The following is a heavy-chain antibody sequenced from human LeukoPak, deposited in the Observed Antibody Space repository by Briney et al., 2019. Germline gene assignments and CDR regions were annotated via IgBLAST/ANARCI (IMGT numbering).Heavy chain of an antibody. D-gene: IGHD3-16*02. Sequence: PSETLSLTCTVSGGSITGYYWSWIRQPPGKGLQWIGYIYYTGSVNYNPSLKSRVTISVDTSKNQFSLKLSSVTAADTAVYFCARGGLENGYRSNDAFDIWGQGTLVAVSS. CDR2: IYYTGSV. J-gene: IGHJ3*02. V-gene: IGHV4-59*01. CDR3: ARGGLENGYRSNDAFDI. CDR1: GGSITGYY.